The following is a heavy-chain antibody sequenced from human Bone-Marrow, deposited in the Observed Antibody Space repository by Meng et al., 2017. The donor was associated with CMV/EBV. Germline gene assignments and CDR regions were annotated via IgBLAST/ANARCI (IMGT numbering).Heavy chain of an antibody. J-gene: IGHJ5*02. D-gene: IGHD3-22*01. V-gene: IGHV3-11*04. CDR2: IRDGGITT. CDR1: GFTFSDYY. CDR3: ARDARSSGYEETRFAT. Sequence: GESLKISCAASGFTFSDYYMSWIRQAPGKGLEWVSYIRDGGITTYYVDSVKGRFTISRDNAKNSLYLQMNSLRADDTAVYYCARDARSSGYEETRFATWGQGPRVTRSS.